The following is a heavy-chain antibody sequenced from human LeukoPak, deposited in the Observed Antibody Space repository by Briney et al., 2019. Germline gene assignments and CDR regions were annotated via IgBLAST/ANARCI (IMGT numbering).Heavy chain of an antibody. CDR2: IYHSGST. D-gene: IGHD5-18*01. V-gene: IGHV4-38-2*01. CDR1: GYSISSGYY. CDR3: ARVGPRGSYGFDY. J-gene: IGHJ4*02. Sequence: SETLSLTCAVSGYSISSGYYWGWTRQPPGKGLEWIGSIYHSGSTYYNPSLKSRVTISVDTSKNQFSLKLSSVTAADTAVYYCARVGPRGSYGFDYWGQGTLVTVSS.